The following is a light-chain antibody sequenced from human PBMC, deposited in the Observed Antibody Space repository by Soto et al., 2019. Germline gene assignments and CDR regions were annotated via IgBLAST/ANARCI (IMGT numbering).Light chain of an antibody. CDR3: QQFNNYPHT. CDR2: DAS. CDR1: QGISSA. J-gene: IGKJ5*01. V-gene: IGKV1D-13*01. Sequence: AIQLTQSPSSLSASVGDRVTITCRASQGISSALAWYQQKPGKAPKLLIYDASSLESGVPSRFSCSGSGTDFTLTISSLQPEDFATYYCQQFNNYPHTFGQGTRLEIK.